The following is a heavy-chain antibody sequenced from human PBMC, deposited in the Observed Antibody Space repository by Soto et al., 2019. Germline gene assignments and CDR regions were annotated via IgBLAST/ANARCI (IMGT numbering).Heavy chain of an antibody. CDR3: ARGPESGSYPGAWAFDL. CDR1: GGSISSYY. J-gene: IGHJ3*01. CDR2: IYYSGST. V-gene: IGHV4-59*01. Sequence: SETLSLTCTVSGGSISSYYWSWIRQPPGKGLEWIGYIYYSGSTNYNPSLKSRVTISVDTSKNQFSLKLSSVTAADTTVYYCARGPESGSYPGAWAFDLWGQGTMVTVSS. D-gene: IGHD1-26*01.